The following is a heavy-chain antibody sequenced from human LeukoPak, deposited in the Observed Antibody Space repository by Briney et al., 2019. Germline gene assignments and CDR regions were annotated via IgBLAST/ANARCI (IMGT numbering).Heavy chain of an antibody. CDR2: ISNDRRGQ. V-gene: IGHV3-30*03. Sequence: PGGSLRLSCAASGFTFSNYGMHWVRQAPGKGLEWVAVISNDRRGQYYAESVKGRFTISRDNSNYILFLQMNSLRVEDTAMYYCATDNPWFGDPWGQGTLVTVSS. CDR3: ATDNPWFGDP. J-gene: IGHJ5*02. CDR1: GFTFSNYG. D-gene: IGHD3-10*01.